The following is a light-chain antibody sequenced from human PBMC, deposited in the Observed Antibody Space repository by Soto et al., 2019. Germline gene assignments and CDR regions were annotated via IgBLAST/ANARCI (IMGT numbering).Light chain of an antibody. J-gene: IGKJ2*01. Sequence: EIVLTQSPATLSLSPGERATLSCRASQSVSSYLAWYQQKPGQAPRLLIYDASNRATGIPARFSGSGSVTDFTLTISSLVPEDFAVYYCQQHSNWPPYTFGQGTKLEIK. V-gene: IGKV3-11*01. CDR1: QSVSSY. CDR2: DAS. CDR3: QQHSNWPPYT.